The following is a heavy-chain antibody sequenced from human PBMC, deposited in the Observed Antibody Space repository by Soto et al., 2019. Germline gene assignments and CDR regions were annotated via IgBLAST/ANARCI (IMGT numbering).Heavy chain of an antibody. D-gene: IGHD2-2*01. Sequence: QLQLQESGPGLVKPSETLSLTCTVSGGSISSSSYYWGWIRQPPGKGLEWIGSIYYSGSTYYNPSLKIRVTISVDTSKNQFALKLSSVTAADTAVYYCARHKARDCSSTSCYGGVSTFDIWGQGTMVTVSS. CDR1: GGSISSSSYY. V-gene: IGHV4-39*01. CDR2: IYYSGST. J-gene: IGHJ3*02. CDR3: ARHKARDCSSTSCYGGVSTFDI.